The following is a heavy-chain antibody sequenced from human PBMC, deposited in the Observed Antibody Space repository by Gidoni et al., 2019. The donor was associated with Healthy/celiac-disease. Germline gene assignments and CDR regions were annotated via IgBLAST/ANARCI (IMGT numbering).Heavy chain of an antibody. D-gene: IGHD3-10*01. V-gene: IGHV1-69*06. J-gene: IGHJ4*02. CDR2: INPIFGTA. CDR1: GGTFSSYA. Sequence: QVQLVQSGAEVKTPGASVKVSCKASGGTFSSYALSWVRQDPRQGLEWMGGINPIFGTANDAQKVQGRVTITADKSTSTDYMELSSLRSEDTAVYYCARAEFYGSGNLLSYWGQGTLVTVSS. CDR3: ARAEFYGSGNLLSY.